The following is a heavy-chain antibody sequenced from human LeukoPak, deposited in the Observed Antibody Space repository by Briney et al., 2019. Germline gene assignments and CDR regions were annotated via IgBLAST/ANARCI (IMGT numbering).Heavy chain of an antibody. CDR3: ARDFQLAAAGNPSGHY. D-gene: IGHD6-13*01. J-gene: IGHJ4*02. Sequence: ASVKVSCKASGYTFTSYYMHWVRQAPGQGLEWMGIINPSGGSTSYAQKFQGRVTMTRDTSTSTVYMELSSLRSEDTAVYYCARDFQLAAAGNPSGHYWGQGTLVTVSS. CDR2: INPSGGST. V-gene: IGHV1-46*01. CDR1: GYTFTSYY.